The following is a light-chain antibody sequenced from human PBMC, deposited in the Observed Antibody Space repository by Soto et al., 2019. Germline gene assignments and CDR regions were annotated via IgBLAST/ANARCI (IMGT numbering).Light chain of an antibody. CDR2: GAS. V-gene: IGKV3-20*01. J-gene: IGKJ1*01. CDR1: QSVRSDY. Sequence: EIVLTQSPGTLSLSPGERATLSCRASQSVRSDYLAWYQQKPGQAPRLHIYGASTRATGIPDRFTGSGSGTDFTLTISSLQSEDFAVYYCQQYNNWPPWTFGQGTKVDIK. CDR3: QQYNNWPPWT.